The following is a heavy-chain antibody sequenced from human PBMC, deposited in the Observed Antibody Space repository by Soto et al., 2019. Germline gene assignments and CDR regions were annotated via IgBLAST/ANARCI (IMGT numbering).Heavy chain of an antibody. CDR2: IYHSGST. Sequence: SETLALTCAFSRHSLSSGYHLVLRRQAPRKGLEWIGSIYHSGSTYDNPTLKSRVTISVDTSKNQFSLKLSSVTAADTAVYYCARPRGEYYDSSGSWFDPWGQGTLVTVSS. D-gene: IGHD3-22*01. J-gene: IGHJ5*02. V-gene: IGHV4-38-2*01. CDR3: ARPRGEYYDSSGSWFDP. CDR1: RHSLSSGYH.